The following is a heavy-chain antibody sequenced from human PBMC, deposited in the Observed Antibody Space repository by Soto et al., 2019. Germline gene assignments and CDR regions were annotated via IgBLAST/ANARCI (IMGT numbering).Heavy chain of an antibody. D-gene: IGHD2-2*01. CDR1: GYSFTSYW. CDR2: IDPSDSYT. J-gene: IGHJ3*02. CDR3: ARLSYCSSTSCSYGDAFDI. Sequence: GESLKISCKGYGYSFTSYWISWVRQMPGKGLEWMGRIDPSDSYTNYSPSFQGHVTISADKSISTAYLQWSSLKASDTAMYYCARLSYCSSTSCSYGDAFDIWGQGTMVTVSS. V-gene: IGHV5-10-1*01.